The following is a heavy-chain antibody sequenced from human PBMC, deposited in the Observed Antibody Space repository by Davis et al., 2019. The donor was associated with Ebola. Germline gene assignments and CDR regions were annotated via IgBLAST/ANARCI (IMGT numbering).Heavy chain of an antibody. CDR3: ARDRGSSWGIDY. Sequence: GSLRLSCAVYGGSFSGYYWSWIRQPPGKGLEWIGEINHSGSTNYNPSLKSRVTISVDTSKNQFSLKLSSVTAADTAVYYCARDRGSSWGIDYWGQGTLVTVSS. V-gene: IGHV4-34*01. CDR1: GGSFSGYY. D-gene: IGHD6-13*01. CDR2: INHSGST. J-gene: IGHJ4*02.